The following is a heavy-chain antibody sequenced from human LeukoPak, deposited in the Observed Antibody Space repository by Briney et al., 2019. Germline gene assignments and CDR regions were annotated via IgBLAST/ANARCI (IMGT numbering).Heavy chain of an antibody. V-gene: IGHV1-46*01. Sequence: ASVKVSCKASGYTFTSYYMHWVRQAPGQGLEWMGIVNPSGGSTSYAQKFQGRVTMTRDMSTSTVYMELSSLRSEDTAVYYCARARRYYYYYMDVWGKGTTVTVSS. CDR3: ARARRYYYYYMDV. CDR1: GYTFTSYY. CDR2: VNPSGGST. J-gene: IGHJ6*03.